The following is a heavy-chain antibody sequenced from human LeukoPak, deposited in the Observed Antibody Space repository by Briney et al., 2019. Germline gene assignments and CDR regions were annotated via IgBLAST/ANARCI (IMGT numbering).Heavy chain of an antibody. Sequence: GASVKVSCKASGGTFSSYAISWVRQAPGQGLEWMGGIIPIFGTANYAQKFQGRVTITTDESTSTAYMELSSLRSEDTAVYYCAGLFEVRAIFGVVTDDAFDIWGQGTMVTVSS. D-gene: IGHD3-3*01. CDR2: IIPIFGTA. V-gene: IGHV1-69*05. CDR1: GGTFSSYA. CDR3: AGLFEVRAIFGVVTDDAFDI. J-gene: IGHJ3*02.